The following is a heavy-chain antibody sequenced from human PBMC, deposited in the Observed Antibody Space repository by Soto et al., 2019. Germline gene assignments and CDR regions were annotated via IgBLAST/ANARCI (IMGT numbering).Heavy chain of an antibody. D-gene: IGHD2-15*01. CDR1: GYTLTELS. CDR3: ATDRDYMVAGQYYLDC. Sequence: GASVKVSCKVSGYTLTELSMHWVRQAPGKGLEWMGGFDPEDGETIYAQKFQGRVTMTEDTSTDTAYMELSSLRSEDTAVYYCATDRDYMVAGQYYLDCWRQGTQGIVS. V-gene: IGHV1-24*01. J-gene: IGHJ4*02. CDR2: FDPEDGET.